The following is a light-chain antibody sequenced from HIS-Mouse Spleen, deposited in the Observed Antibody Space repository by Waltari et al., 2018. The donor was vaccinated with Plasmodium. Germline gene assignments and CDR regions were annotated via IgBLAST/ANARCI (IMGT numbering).Light chain of an antibody. CDR2: DAS. J-gene: IGKJ4*01. V-gene: IGKV3-11*01. Sequence: EIVLTQSPATLSLSPGERATLSCRASQSVSRYLAWYHQKPGQAPRLLIDDASNRATGSPARFSGSGSGTDFTLTISSLEPEDFAVYYCQQRSNWPLTFGGGTKVEIK. CDR3: QQRSNWPLT. CDR1: QSVSRY.